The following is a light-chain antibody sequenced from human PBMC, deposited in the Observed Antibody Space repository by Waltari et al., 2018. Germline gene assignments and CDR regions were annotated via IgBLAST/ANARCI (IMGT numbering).Light chain of an antibody. J-gene: IGKJ2*01. V-gene: IGKV1-39*01. Sequence: DIEMTQSPPSLSASLGDRVTITCRASQSISSYLNWFQQRQGKAPKLLIYAASSLQSGVPSRLSGSGFGTDFTLTIDSLQPEDFGTYYCQQTYGPPRTFGQGTKVEI. CDR1: QSISSY. CDR2: AAS. CDR3: QQTYGPPRT.